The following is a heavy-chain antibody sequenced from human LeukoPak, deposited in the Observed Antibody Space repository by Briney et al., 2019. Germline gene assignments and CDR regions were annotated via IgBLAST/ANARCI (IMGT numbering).Heavy chain of an antibody. Sequence: GGSLRLSCAASGFTVSSNYMSWVRQAPGKGLEWVANIKQDGNEKYYVGSVKGRFTISRDNAKNSLYLQMNSLRAEDTAVYYCARTERCSSTSCYVAARGYFDYWGQGTRVTVSS. D-gene: IGHD2-2*01. J-gene: IGHJ4*02. CDR2: IKQDGNEK. CDR1: GFTVSSNY. V-gene: IGHV3-7*03. CDR3: ARTERCSSTSCYVAARGYFDY.